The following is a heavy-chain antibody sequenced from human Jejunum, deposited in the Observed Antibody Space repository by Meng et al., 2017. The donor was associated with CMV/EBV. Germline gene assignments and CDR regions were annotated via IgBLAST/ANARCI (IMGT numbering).Heavy chain of an antibody. CDR1: GGSINNYS. D-gene: IGHD3-22*01. CDR2: IYSNGNT. Sequence: SGGSINNYSCSWVRQPPGKGLECVVHIYSNGNTNYNPSLKSRVTISVDASKNQFSLKLSSVTAADTAVYYCARGQYYHDSTGYYSWGQGRLVTVSS. J-gene: IGHJ4*02. V-gene: IGHV4-59*01. CDR3: ARGQYYHDSTGYYS.